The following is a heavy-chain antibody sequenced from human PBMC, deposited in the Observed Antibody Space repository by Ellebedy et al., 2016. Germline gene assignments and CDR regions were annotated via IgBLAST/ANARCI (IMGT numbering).Heavy chain of an antibody. D-gene: IGHD1-26*01. CDR2: IYYSGST. CDR1: GGSISSYY. CDR3: ARVAGIVGATDY. Sequence: SETLSLTCTVSGGSISSYYWSWIRQPPGKGLERIGYIYYSGSTNYNPSLKSRVTISVDTSKNQFSLKPSSVTAADTAVYYCARVAGIVGATDYWGQGTLVTVSS. J-gene: IGHJ4*02. V-gene: IGHV4-59*01.